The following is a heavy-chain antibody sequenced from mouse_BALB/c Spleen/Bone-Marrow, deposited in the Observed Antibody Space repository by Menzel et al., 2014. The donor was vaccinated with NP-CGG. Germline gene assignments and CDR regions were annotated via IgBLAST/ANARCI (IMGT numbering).Heavy chain of an antibody. D-gene: IGHD2-14*01. CDR1: GFNIKDTY. J-gene: IGHJ3*01. CDR3: ATYYRYDRRFAY. CDR2: IDPANGNT. Sequence: VQLQQPGAELAKPGASVKLSCTASGFNIKDTYMHWVKQRPEQGLEWIGRIDPANGNTKYDPKFQGKATITADTSSNTAYLQLSSLTSEDTAVYYCATYYRYDRRFAYWGQGTLSLSLQ. V-gene: IGHV14-3*02.